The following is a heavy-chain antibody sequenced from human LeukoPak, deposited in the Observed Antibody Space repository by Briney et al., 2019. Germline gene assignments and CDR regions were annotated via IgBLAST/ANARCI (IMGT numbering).Heavy chain of an antibody. V-gene: IGHV4-39*07. Sequence: SETLSPTCTVSGGSISSGGYYWSWIRQPPGKGLEWIGEINHSGSTNYNPSLKSRVTISVDTSKNQFSLKLSSVTAADTAVYYCASQDIVVVPAAIPPGWFDPWGQGTLVTVSS. J-gene: IGHJ5*02. CDR3: ASQDIVVVPAAIPPGWFDP. CDR2: INHSGST. D-gene: IGHD2-2*02. CDR1: GGSISSGGYY.